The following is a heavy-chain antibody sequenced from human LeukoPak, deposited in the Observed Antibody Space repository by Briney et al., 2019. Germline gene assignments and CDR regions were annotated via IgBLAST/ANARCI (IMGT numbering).Heavy chain of an antibody. V-gene: IGHV1-18*01. Sequence: ASVKVSCKASGYTFTSYGISWGRQAPGQGLEWMGWISAYNGNTNYAQKLHGRGTMTTDTSASTAYMEMRSLRSDDTAVYYCARDRTSAFDIWGQGTMVTVSS. J-gene: IGHJ3*02. CDR1: GYTFTSYG. CDR2: ISAYNGNT. CDR3: ARDRTSAFDI.